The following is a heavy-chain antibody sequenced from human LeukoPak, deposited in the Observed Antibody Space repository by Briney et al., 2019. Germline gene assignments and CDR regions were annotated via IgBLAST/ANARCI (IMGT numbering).Heavy chain of an antibody. CDR3: ANYDIFTGYLDY. Sequence: PSETLSLTCTVSGGSISSYYWSWIRQPPGKGLEWIGYIYYSGSTNYNPSLKSRVTISVDTSKNQFSLKLSSVTAADTAVYYSANYDIFTGYLDYWGQGTLVTVSS. J-gene: IGHJ4*02. D-gene: IGHD3-9*01. CDR2: IYYSGST. CDR1: GGSISSYY. V-gene: IGHV4-59*01.